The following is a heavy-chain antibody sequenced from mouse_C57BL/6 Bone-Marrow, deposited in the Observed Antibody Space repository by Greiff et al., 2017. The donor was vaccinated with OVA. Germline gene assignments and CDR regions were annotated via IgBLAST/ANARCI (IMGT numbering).Heavy chain of an antibody. Sequence: QVQLQQSGPGLVQPSQSLSITCTVSGFSLTSYGVHWVRQSPGKGLEWLGVIWRGGSTDYNAAFMSRLSITKDNSKSQVFFKINSLQADDTAIYYCAALITTDYYAMDYWGQGTSVTVSS. CDR1: GFSLTSYG. J-gene: IGHJ4*01. CDR2: IWRGGST. CDR3: AALITTDYYAMDY. V-gene: IGHV2-5*01. D-gene: IGHD1-1*01.